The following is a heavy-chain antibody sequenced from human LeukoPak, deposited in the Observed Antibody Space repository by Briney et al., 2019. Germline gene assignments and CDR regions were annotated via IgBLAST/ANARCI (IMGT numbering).Heavy chain of an antibody. D-gene: IGHD6-13*01. Sequence: GGSLRLSCAASGFTFSTYGLSLVRQAPGQGLEWVSVIGPSGGYTNYADSVKGRFTISRDDSKNTLYLQMNSLRAEDTAVYYCAKASSRWYFDGWGQGTLVTVSS. J-gene: IGHJ4*02. CDR1: GFTFSTYG. CDR3: AKASSRWYFDG. CDR2: IGPSGGYT. V-gene: IGHV3-23*01.